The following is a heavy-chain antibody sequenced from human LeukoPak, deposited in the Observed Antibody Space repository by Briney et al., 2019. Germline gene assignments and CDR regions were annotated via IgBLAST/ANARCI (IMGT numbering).Heavy chain of an antibody. CDR2: IYYSGST. CDR1: GGSISSSSYY. CDR3: ARQVSNPHPNWFDP. V-gene: IGHV4-39*01. J-gene: IGHJ5*02. Sequence: SETLSLTCTVSGGSISSSSYYWGWIRQPPGKGLEWIGSIYYSGSTYYNPSLKSRVTISVDTSKNQFSLKLSSVTAADTAVYYCARQVSNPHPNWFDPWGQGTLVTVSS. D-gene: IGHD6-13*01.